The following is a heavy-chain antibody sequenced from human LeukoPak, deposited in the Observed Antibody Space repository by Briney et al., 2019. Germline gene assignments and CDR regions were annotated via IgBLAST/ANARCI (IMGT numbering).Heavy chain of an antibody. Sequence: GGSLRLSCAASGFTFNFYNMNWVRQAPGKGLEWVSGINWNGGSTGYADSVKGRFTISRDNAKNSLYLQMNSLRAEDTALYHCARDFSRVPIAAAGTDAFDIWGQGTMVTVSS. D-gene: IGHD6-13*01. J-gene: IGHJ3*02. CDR1: GFTFNFYN. CDR3: ARDFSRVPIAAAGTDAFDI. V-gene: IGHV3-20*01. CDR2: INWNGGST.